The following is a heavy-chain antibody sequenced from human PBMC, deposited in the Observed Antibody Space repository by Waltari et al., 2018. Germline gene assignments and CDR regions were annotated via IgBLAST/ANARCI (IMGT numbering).Heavy chain of an antibody. V-gene: IGHV1-69*01. J-gene: IGHJ4*02. CDR2: IIPIFGTA. CDR3: AREAYCSGCSCYSFTPFDY. CDR1: GGTFSSYA. D-gene: IGHD2-15*01. Sequence: QVQLVQSGAEVKKPGSSVKVSCKASGGTFSSYAISWVRQAPGQGLEWMGGIIPIFGTANYAQKFQGRVTITADESTSTAYMELSSLRSEDTAVYYCAREAYCSGCSCYSFTPFDYWGQGTLVTVSS.